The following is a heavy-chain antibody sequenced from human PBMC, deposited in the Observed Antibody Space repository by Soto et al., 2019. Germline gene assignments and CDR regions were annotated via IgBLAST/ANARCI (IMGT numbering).Heavy chain of an antibody. V-gene: IGHV1-58*02. J-gene: IGHJ4*02. CDR3: AAAYCSGGSCYPRPGY. Sequence: SVKVSCKASGFTFTSSAMQWLRQARGQRLEWIGWIVVGSGNTNYAQKFQERVTITRDMSTSTAYMELSSLRSEDTAVYYCAAAYCSGGSCYPRPGYWGQGTLVTVSS. D-gene: IGHD2-15*01. CDR2: IVVGSGNT. CDR1: GFTFTSSA.